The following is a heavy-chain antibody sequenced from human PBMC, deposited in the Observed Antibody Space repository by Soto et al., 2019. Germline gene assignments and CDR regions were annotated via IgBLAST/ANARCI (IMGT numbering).Heavy chain of an antibody. J-gene: IGHJ4*02. V-gene: IGHV4-31*03. Sequence: SETLSLTCTVSGGPITNYWSWIRQHPGKGLEWIGYIYDSGSTYYNPSLKSRVTMSLDTSKNQLSLKLTSVTAADTAVYYCAALPRYWGQGTLVTVSS. CDR2: IYDSGST. CDR3: AALPRY. CDR1: GGPITNY. D-gene: IGHD6-6*01.